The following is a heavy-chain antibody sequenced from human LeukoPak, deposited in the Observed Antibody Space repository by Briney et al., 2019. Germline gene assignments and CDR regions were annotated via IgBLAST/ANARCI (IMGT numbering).Heavy chain of an antibody. V-gene: IGHV1-69*02. CDR3: ATTCRSNSAFDI. CDR1: VCTFSSYT. CDR2: INPILGIA. J-gene: IGHJ3*02. Sequence: GSSVKVSCKASVCTFSSYTISWVRQAPGQGLDGMGRINPILGIANYAQKFQGRVTITADKSTSTAYMELSSLRSEDTAVYYCATTCRSNSAFDIWGQGTMVTVSS.